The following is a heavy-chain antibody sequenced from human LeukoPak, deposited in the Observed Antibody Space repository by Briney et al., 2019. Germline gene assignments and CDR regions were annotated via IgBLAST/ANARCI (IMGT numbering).Heavy chain of an antibody. D-gene: IGHD2-8*01. CDR2: IRYDGSNK. CDR1: GFTFSSYG. V-gene: IGHV3-30*02. J-gene: IGHJ6*03. Sequence: PGGSLRLSCAASGFTFSSYGMHWVRQAPGKGLEWVAFIRYDGSNKYYADSVKGRFTISRDNSKNTLYLQMNSLRAEDTAVYYCARDLRTTSGYCTNGVCYTVWYYYYYYMDVWGKGTTVTVSS. CDR3: ARDLRTTSGYCTNGVCYTVWYYYYYYMDV.